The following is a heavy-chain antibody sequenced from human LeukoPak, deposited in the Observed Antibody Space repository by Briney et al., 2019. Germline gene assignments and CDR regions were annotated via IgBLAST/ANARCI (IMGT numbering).Heavy chain of an antibody. Sequence: GGSLRLSCAASGFTFSSYGMSWVRQAPGKGLEWVSAISGSGGSTYYADSVKGRFTISRDNAKNSLYLQMNSLRAEDTAVYYCAREDGGSYSAFDYWGQGTLVTVSS. CDR3: AREDGGSYSAFDY. CDR2: ISGSGGST. CDR1: GFTFSSYG. D-gene: IGHD1-26*01. J-gene: IGHJ4*02. V-gene: IGHV3-23*01.